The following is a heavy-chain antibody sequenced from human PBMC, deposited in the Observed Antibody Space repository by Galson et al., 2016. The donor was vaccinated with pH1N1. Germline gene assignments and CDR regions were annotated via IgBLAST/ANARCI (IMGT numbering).Heavy chain of an antibody. CDR3: IRDLGRLRDY. CDR1: GYTFTRYY. J-gene: IGHJ4*02. Sequence: SVKVSCKASGYTFTRYYFHWVRQAPGQGLEWMGVIDPSNGGTTYSQNFQGLVTMTRDTSTNTVYMELSGLKSEDTAVYFCIRDLGRLRDYWGQGTLVTVSS. D-gene: IGHD7-27*01. V-gene: IGHV1-46*01. CDR2: IDPSNGGT.